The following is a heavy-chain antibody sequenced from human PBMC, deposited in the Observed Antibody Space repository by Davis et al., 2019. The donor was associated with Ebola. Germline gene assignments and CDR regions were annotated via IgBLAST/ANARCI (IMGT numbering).Heavy chain of an antibody. CDR3: ARVATGYYYDSSDSPSWFDP. V-gene: IGHV1-69*13. Sequence: SVKVSCKASGDTFVSYAVSWVRQAPGQGLEWIGGIIPMFRSPNYAQQFQDRVTIVADASTKTVYMELTGLRSDDTAIYYCARVATGYYYDSSDSPSWFDPWGLGTLVIVSA. CDR1: GDTFVSYA. J-gene: IGHJ5*02. CDR2: IIPMFRSP. D-gene: IGHD3-3*01.